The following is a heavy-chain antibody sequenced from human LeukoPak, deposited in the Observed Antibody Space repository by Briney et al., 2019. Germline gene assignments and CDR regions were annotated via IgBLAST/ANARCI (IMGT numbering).Heavy chain of an antibody. Sequence: ASVKDSCKASGYNFRDYYIHWVRHAPGQGLEWMGWINPHSGGTRYAPKFQGRVTMSRDTSINTAYMELRRLRSDDTAVFYCARVDRLYERTYPAGYDIWGQGTRVTVSS. J-gene: IGHJ3*02. V-gene: IGHV1-2*02. CDR3: ARVDRLYERTYPAGYDI. D-gene: IGHD2-8*01. CDR2: INPHSGGT. CDR1: GYNFRDYY.